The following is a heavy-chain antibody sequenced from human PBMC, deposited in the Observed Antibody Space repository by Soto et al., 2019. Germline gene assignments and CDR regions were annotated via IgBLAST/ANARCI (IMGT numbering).Heavy chain of an antibody. J-gene: IGHJ6*02. V-gene: IGHV1-69*06. D-gene: IGHD3-10*01. Sequence: ASVKVSCKASGGTFSSYAISWVRQAPGQGXEWMGGIIPIFGTANYAQKFQGRVTITADKSTSTAYMELSSLRSEDTAVYYCARGDTYYGSGPRRVYYGMDVWGQGNTVTVSS. CDR2: IIPIFGTA. CDR3: ARGDTYYGSGPRRVYYGMDV. CDR1: GGTFSSYA.